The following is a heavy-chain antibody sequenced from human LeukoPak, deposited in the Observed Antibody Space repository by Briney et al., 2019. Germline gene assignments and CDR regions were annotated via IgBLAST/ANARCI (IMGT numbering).Heavy chain of an antibody. D-gene: IGHD6-19*01. CDR2: IIPIFGTA. Sequence: ASVKVSCKASGGTFSSYAISWVRQAPGQGLEWMGGIIPIFGTANYAQKLQGRVTMTTDTSTSTAYMELRSLRSDDTAVYYCAREIAVAGNNWFDPWGQGTLVTVSS. V-gene: IGHV1-69*05. CDR3: AREIAVAGNNWFDP. J-gene: IGHJ5*02. CDR1: GGTFSSYA.